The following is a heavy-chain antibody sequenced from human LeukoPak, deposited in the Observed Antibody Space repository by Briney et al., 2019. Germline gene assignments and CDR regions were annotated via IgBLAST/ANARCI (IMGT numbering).Heavy chain of an antibody. Sequence: PGGSLRLSCAASGFTFSSYEMNWVRQAPGKGLEWVSYISSSGSSPIYYADSVKGRFTISRDNAKNSLYLQMNSLRAEDTAVYYCARDSVGWGQGTLVTVSS. CDR2: ISSSGSSPI. CDR1: GFTFSSYE. D-gene: IGHD3-10*01. CDR3: ARDSVG. V-gene: IGHV3-48*03. J-gene: IGHJ4*02.